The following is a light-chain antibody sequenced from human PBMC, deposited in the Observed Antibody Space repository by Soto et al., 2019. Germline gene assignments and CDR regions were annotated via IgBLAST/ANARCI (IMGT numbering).Light chain of an antibody. J-gene: IGKJ1*01. CDR3: QQYNNWPLT. Sequence: EIVMTQSPATLSVSPGERATLSCRASQSVSSNLAWYQQKPGQAPRLLIYGASTRATGIPARFSGSGSGTEFTLTISSLQSEDFAVYYCQQYNNWPLTSGQGTKAEIK. CDR1: QSVSSN. CDR2: GAS. V-gene: IGKV3-15*01.